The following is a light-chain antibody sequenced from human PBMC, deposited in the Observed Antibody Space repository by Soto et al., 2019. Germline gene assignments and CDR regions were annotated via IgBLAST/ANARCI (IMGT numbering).Light chain of an antibody. CDR1: SSNIGSTN. CDR3: AAWDDRLSGFG. J-gene: IGLJ1*01. CDR2: FNN. Sequence: QSVLTQPPSASGTPGQTVTISCSGTSSNIGSTNVNWYQQLPGTAPKFLIYFNNQRPSGVPDRFSASKSGTSASLAISGLQYEDEADYYCAAWDDRLSGFGFGTGTQLTVL. V-gene: IGLV1-44*01.